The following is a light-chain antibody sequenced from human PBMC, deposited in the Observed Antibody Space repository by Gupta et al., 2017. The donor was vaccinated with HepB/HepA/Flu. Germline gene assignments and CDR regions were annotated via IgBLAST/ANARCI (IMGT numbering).Light chain of an antibody. V-gene: IGLV2-11*01. CDR1: SSDVGVYHS. Sequence: QSALTQPRSVSGSPGQSVTISCTGISSDVGVYHSVSWYQQHPGTAPKLIIYDVSKRPSGVPDRFSASTSGNTASLTISGLQAEDEADYYCCSYVGSFTWAFGGGTKLTVL. J-gene: IGLJ2*01. CDR3: CSYVGSFTWA. CDR2: DVS.